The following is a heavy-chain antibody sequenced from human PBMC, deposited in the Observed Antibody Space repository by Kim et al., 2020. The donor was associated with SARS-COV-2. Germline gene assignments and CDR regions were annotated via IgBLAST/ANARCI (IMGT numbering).Heavy chain of an antibody. V-gene: IGHV1-18*04. CDR2: ISAYNGNI. CDR3: ARDRYCSSTSCYWDYYYGMDV. D-gene: IGHD2-2*01. Sequence: ASVKVSCKASGYTFTSFGISWVRQAPGQGLEWMGWISAYNGNINYAQKLQGRVTMTTDTSTSTAYMELRSLRSDDTAVYYCARDRYCSSTSCYWDYYYGMDVWGQGTTVTVSS. J-gene: IGHJ6*02. CDR1: GYTFTSFG.